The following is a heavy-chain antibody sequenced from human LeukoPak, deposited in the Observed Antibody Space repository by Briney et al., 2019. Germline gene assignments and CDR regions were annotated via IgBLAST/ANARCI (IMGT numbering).Heavy chain of an antibody. Sequence: ASVKVSCKASGYTFTDFGISWVRQAPGQGLEWMGWINTYEGNTNYAQKFQGRFTMTIDTSTRTAYMVLRSLRSDDTAIYYCVRDQRVGVTAFYRPFDPWGQGTSVTVSS. CDR1: GYTFTDFG. D-gene: IGHD2-21*02. CDR2: INTYEGNT. CDR3: VRDQRVGVTAFYRPFDP. J-gene: IGHJ5*02. V-gene: IGHV1-18*01.